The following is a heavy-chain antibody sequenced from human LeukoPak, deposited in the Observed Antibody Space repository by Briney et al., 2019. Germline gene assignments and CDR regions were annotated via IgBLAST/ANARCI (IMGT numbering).Heavy chain of an antibody. CDR1: GDSISSSSYY. J-gene: IGHJ4*02. V-gene: IGHV4-39*07. Sequence: PSETLSLTCTVYGDSISSSSYYWGWFRQPPGKGLEWLVSIYYSGSTYYNPSLKSRVTKSVDTSKNQFSLKLSSVTAADTAVYYCARSWYYYDSSGHLDYWGQGTLVTVSS. CDR2: IYYSGST. D-gene: IGHD3-22*01. CDR3: ARSWYYYDSSGHLDY.